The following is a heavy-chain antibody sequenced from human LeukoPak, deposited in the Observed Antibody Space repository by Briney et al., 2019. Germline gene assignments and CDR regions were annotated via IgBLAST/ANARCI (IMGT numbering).Heavy chain of an antibody. D-gene: IGHD2-15*01. CDR2: IIPIFGTA. CDR1: GGTFSSYA. V-gene: IGHV1-69*13. CDR3: ARAGVVVVAAPFDY. Sequence: GASVKVSCKASGGTFSSYAISWVRQAPGQGLEWMGGIIPIFGTANYAQKFQGRVTITADESTSTAYMELSSLRSEDTAVYYCARAGVVVVAAPFDYWGQGTLVTVSS. J-gene: IGHJ4*02.